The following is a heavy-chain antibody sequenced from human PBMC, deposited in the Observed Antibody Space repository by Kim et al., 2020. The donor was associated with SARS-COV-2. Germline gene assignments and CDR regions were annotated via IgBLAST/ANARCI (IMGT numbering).Heavy chain of an antibody. CDR2: INHSGST. Sequence: SETLSLTCAVYGGSFSGYYWSWIRQPPGKGLEWIGEINHSGSTNYNPSLKSRVTISVDTSKNQFSLKLSSVTAADTAVYYCAAHVRYCSSTSCRTGTDYWGQGTLVTVSS. D-gene: IGHD2-2*01. V-gene: IGHV4-34*01. CDR1: GGSFSGYY. CDR3: AAHVRYCSSTSCRTGTDY. J-gene: IGHJ4*02.